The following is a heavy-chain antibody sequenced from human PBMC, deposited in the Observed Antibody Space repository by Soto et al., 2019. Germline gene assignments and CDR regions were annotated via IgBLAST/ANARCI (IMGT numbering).Heavy chain of an antibody. V-gene: IGHV3-23*01. J-gene: IGHJ5*02. Sequence: GWSLRLSCAASGFTFSSYAMSWVRQAPGKGLEWVSAISGSGGSTYYADSVKGRFTISRDNSKNTLYLQMNSLRAEDTAVYYCAKTLSGEIAVAGEENWFDPWGQVTLVTFSS. CDR1: GFTFSSYA. CDR3: AKTLSGEIAVAGEENWFDP. D-gene: IGHD6-19*01. CDR2: ISGSGGST.